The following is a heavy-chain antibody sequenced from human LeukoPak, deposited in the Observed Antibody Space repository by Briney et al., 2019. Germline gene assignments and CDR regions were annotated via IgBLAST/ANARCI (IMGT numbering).Heavy chain of an antibody. CDR2: INPNSGGT. D-gene: IGHD1-26*01. J-gene: IGHJ6*02. V-gene: IGHV1-2*02. CDR1: GYTFTGYY. Sequence: ASLKVSCKASGYTFTGYYMHWVRQAPGQGHEWMGWINPNSGGTKYAQKFQGRVTMTRDTSISTAYMELSRLRSDDTAVYYCARSRIVGAQDYGMDVWGQGTTVTVSS. CDR3: ARSRIVGAQDYGMDV.